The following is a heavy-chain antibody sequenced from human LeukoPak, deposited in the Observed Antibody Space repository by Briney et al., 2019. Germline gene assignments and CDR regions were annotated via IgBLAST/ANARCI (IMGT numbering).Heavy chain of an antibody. J-gene: IGHJ4*02. D-gene: IGHD4-11*01. Sequence: GESLKISCKGSGFTFANYWIGWVRQMPGKGLEWMGIIYPGDSDTRYSPSFQGQVTISADKSISTAYLQWSSLKASDTAMYYCARRYFGNYGDFDFWGQGTLVSVSS. CDR3: ARRYFGNYGDFDF. CDR1: GFTFANYW. CDR2: IYPGDSDT. V-gene: IGHV5-51*01.